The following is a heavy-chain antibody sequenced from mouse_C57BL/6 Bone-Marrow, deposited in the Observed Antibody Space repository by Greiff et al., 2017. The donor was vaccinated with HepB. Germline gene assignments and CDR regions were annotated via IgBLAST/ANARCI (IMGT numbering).Heavy chain of an antibody. Sequence: VQLQQSGPELVKPGASVKLSCKASGYAFSSSWMNWVKQRPGKGLEWIGRIYPGDGDTNYNGKFKGKATLTVDKSSSTAYMQLSSLTSEDSAVYFCASEGNWDDYWGQGTTRTVSS. V-gene: IGHV1-82*01. J-gene: IGHJ2*01. CDR2: IYPGDGDT. CDR3: ASEGNWDDY. D-gene: IGHD4-1*02. CDR1: GYAFSSSW.